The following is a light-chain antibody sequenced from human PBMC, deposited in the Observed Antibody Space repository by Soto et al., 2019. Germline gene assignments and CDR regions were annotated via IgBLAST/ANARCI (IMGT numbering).Light chain of an antibody. J-gene: IGLJ1*01. CDR2: DVS. CDR3: SSYTSSSLHV. V-gene: IGLV2-14*03. CDR1: SSDVGGYNY. Sequence: QSALTQPASVSGSPGQSITISCTGTSSDVGGYNYVSWYQQHPGKAPKLMIYDVSNRPSGVSNRFSGSKSGNMASLTISGLQAEDEADYYCSSYTSSSLHVFGPGTKLTVL.